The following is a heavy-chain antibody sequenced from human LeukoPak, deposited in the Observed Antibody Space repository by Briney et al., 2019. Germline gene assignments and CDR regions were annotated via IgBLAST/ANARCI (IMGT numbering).Heavy chain of an antibody. V-gene: IGHV3-48*01. CDR2: ISRTSDIV. D-gene: IGHD3-16*01. Sequence: GGSLRLSCAASGFTFSGYTLNWVRQAPGKGLEWVSYISRTSDIVSYADSVRDRFTISRDNAKNSLYLQMSSLRAEDTAVYYCARDYGYAFDTWGQGTMVTVSS. J-gene: IGHJ3*02. CDR3: ARDYGYAFDT. CDR1: GFTFSGYT.